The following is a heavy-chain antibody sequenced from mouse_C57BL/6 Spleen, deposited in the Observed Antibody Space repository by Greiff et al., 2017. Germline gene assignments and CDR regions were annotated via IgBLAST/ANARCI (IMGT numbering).Heavy chain of an antibody. J-gene: IGHJ2*01. D-gene: IGHD2-2*01. CDR3: ARYYGCGDY. Sequence: QVQLQQPGAELVKPGASVKLSCKASGYTFTSYWMHWVKQRPGQGLEWIGMIYPNSGSTNYNEKFKSKATLTVDKSSSTASMQLSSLTSEDAAVXYCARYYGCGDYWGQGTTLTVSS. V-gene: IGHV1-64*01. CDR1: GYTFTSYW. CDR2: IYPNSGST.